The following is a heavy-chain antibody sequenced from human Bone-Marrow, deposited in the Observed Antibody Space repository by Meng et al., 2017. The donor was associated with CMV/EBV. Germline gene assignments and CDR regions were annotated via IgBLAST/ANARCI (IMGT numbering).Heavy chain of an antibody. J-gene: IGHJ4*02. CDR2: IIPILGTA. CDR3: ARVPSSGYYGSLGY. V-gene: IGHV1-69*05. CDR1: GYTFTGYY. D-gene: IGHD3-22*01. Sequence: SVKVSCKTSGYTFTGYYIHWVRQAPGQGLEWMGGIIPILGTANYAQKFQGRVTITTDESTSTAYMELSRLRSDDTAMYYCARVPSSGYYGSLGYWGQGTRVTVSS.